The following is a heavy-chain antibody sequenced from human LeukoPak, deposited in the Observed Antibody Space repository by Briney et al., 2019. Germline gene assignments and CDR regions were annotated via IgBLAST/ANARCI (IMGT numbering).Heavy chain of an antibody. CDR1: GGSISSYY. CDR3: ARGGYYGSGNDFRFDP. CDR2: IHYTGST. D-gene: IGHD3-10*01. J-gene: IGHJ5*02. V-gene: IGHV4-59*01. Sequence: PSETLSLTCTVSGGSISSYYWSWIRQPPGKGLECIGYIHYTGSTNYNASLKSRVTISVDTSKNQFSLKLNSVTAADTAVYYCARGGYYGSGNDFRFDPWGQGTLVTASS.